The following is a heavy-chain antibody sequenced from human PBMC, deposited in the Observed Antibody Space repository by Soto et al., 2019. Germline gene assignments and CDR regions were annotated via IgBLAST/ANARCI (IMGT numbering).Heavy chain of an antibody. Sequence: SVKVSCKASGYTFTSYGISWGRQAPGQGLEWMGGIIPIFGTANYAQKFQGRVTITADESTSTAYMELSSLRSEDTAVYYYAREDCSGGSCYDYWGQGTLVTVSS. J-gene: IGHJ4*02. CDR1: GYTFTSYG. CDR3: AREDCSGGSCYDY. V-gene: IGHV1-69*13. CDR2: IIPIFGTA. D-gene: IGHD2-15*01.